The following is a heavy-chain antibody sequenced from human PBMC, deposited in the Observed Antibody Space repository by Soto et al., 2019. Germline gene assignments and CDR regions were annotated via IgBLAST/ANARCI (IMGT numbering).Heavy chain of an antibody. V-gene: IGHV1-2*02. D-gene: IGHD2-2*01. J-gene: IGHJ6*02. CDR3: ARDLGIVVVPAAIYYYYYGMDV. CDR1: GYTFTGYY. CDR2: INLNSGGT. Sequence: ASVKVSCKASGYTFTGYYMHWVRQAPGQGLEWMGWINLNSGGTNYAQKFQGRVTMTRDTSISTAYMELSRLRSDDTAVYYCARDLGIVVVPAAIYYYYYGMDVWGQGTTVTVSS.